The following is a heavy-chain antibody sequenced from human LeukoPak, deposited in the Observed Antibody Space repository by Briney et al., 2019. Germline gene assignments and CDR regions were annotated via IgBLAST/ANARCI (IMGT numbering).Heavy chain of an antibody. CDR3: ARDSEDTTMGPGY. V-gene: IGHV1-8*03. D-gene: IGHD5-18*01. CDR1: GYTFTSYD. Sequence: ASVKVSCKASGYTFTSYDINWVRQATGQGLEWMGWMNPNSGNTGYAQKFQGRVTITRNTSISTVYMELSSLRSEDTAVYYCARDSEDTTMGPGYWGQGTLVTVSS. CDR2: MNPNSGNT. J-gene: IGHJ4*02.